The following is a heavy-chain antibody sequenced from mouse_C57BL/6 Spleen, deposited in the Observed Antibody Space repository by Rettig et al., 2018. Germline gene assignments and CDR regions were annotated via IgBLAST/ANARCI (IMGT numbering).Heavy chain of an antibody. CDR1: GFNIKDDY. Sequence: GAELVRPGASVKLSCTASGFNIKDDYMHWVKQRPEQGLEWIGWIDPENGDTEFASKFQGKATITTDTSSNSAYLQLSSLTSEDTAVYYCTTTRHWGQGTLVTVSA. CDR3: TTTRH. J-gene: IGHJ3*01. V-gene: IGHV14-4*01. CDR2: IDPENGDT.